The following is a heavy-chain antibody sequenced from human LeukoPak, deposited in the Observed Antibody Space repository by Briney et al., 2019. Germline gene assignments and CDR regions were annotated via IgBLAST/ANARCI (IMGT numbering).Heavy chain of an antibody. CDR2: ISPDSRHI. V-gene: IGHV3-43*01. D-gene: IGHD7-27*01. CDR3: AKVRVASWGWDYFDG. CDR1: GFTFDGYT. J-gene: IGHJ4*02. Sequence: PGGSLRLSCSASGFTFDGYTMHWVRQVPGKGLQWFSLISPDSRHIYYSDSVEGRFTISRDNTKNSLYLQMNSLRLEDTALYYCAKVRVASWGWDYFDGWGQGALVSVSS.